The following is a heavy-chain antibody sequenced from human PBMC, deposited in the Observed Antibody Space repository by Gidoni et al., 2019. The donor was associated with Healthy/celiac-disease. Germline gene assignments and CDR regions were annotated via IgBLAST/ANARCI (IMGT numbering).Heavy chain of an antibody. CDR1: GRTFRSYA. CDR3: ARDLAAAAPTWFDP. Sequence: QVQLVQSGAEVKKPGSSVQVSCQASGRTFRSYAISWVRQAPGQGLEWMGGIIPIVGTANYAQKFQGRVTITADKSTSTAYMELSSLRSEDTAVYYCARDLAAAAPTWFDPWGQGTLVTVSS. J-gene: IGHJ5*02. CDR2: IIPIVGTA. V-gene: IGHV1-69*06. D-gene: IGHD6-13*01.